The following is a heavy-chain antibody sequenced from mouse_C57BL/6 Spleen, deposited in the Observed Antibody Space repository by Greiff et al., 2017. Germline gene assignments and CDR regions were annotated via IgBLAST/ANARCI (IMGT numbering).Heavy chain of an antibody. CDR2: IWSDGST. CDR1: GFSLTSYG. CDR3: ARQSYYGSSYDWYFDV. J-gene: IGHJ1*03. V-gene: IGHV2-6-1*01. Sequence: QVQLKESGPGLVAPSQSLSITCTVSGFSLTSYGVHWVRQPPGKGLEWLVVIWSDGSTTYNSAHKSRLSISKDNSKSQVFLKMNSLQTDDTAMYYCARQSYYGSSYDWYFDVWGTGTTVTVSS. D-gene: IGHD1-1*01.